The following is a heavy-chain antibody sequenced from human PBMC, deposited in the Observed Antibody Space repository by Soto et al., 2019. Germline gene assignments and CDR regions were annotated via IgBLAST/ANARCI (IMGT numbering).Heavy chain of an antibody. J-gene: IGHJ3*02. CDR1: GFTFSSYA. CDR3: AKDGGETGIAAAGFPYALDI. CDR2: ISGSGGNT. D-gene: IGHD6-13*01. V-gene: IGHV3-23*01. Sequence: GGSLRLSCAASGFTFSSYAMSWVRQAPGKGLEWVSAISGSGGNTYYADSVKGRFTSSRDNSKNTLYLQMNSLRAEDTAVYYCAKDGGETGIAAAGFPYALDICGQGTMVTVSS.